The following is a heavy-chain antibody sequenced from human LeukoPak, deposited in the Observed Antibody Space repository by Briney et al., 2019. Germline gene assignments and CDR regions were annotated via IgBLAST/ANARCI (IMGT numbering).Heavy chain of an antibody. J-gene: IGHJ6*02. D-gene: IGHD3-16*02. Sequence: GPSLRLSCAPAAFTFNNYWIDWVRQAPGKGLGWVSSTSTDGGTTAYGASVKGRFTISRDTGKNTLDLQLNSLRVEDTAVYFCTRTGYRHGMDVWGQGTTVTVSS. CDR3: TRTGYRHGMDV. CDR1: AFTFNNYW. CDR2: TSTDGGTT. V-gene: IGHV3-74*01.